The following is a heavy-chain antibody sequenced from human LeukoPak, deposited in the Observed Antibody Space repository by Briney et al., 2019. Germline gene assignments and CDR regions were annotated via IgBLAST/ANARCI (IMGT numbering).Heavy chain of an antibody. CDR2: INHSGST. CDR1: GGSFSGYY. J-gene: IGHJ5*02. CDR3: ARDSIPSVGCGFDP. V-gene: IGHV4-34*01. D-gene: IGHD2-21*01. Sequence: PSETLSLTCAVYGGSFSGYYWSWIRQPPGKGLEWIGEINHSGSTNYNPSLKSRVTISVDTSKNQFSLKLSSVTAADTAVYYCARDSIPSVGCGFDPWGQGTLVTVSS.